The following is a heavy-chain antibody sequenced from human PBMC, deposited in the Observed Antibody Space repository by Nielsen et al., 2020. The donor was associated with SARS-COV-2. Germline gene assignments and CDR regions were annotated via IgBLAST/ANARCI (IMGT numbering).Heavy chain of an antibody. CDR1: GFTFSSYI. Sequence: GESLKISCAASGFTFSSYIMYWVRQAPGKGLEWVANINPDGTEKNYVDSVKGRFTISRDNAKNSLSPQMSTLRVEDTAVYYCARVDSTRVFAILHWFDPWGQGTLVTVSS. V-gene: IGHV3-7*03. CDR2: INPDGTEK. CDR3: ARVDSTRVFAILHWFDP. D-gene: IGHD2-21*01. J-gene: IGHJ5*02.